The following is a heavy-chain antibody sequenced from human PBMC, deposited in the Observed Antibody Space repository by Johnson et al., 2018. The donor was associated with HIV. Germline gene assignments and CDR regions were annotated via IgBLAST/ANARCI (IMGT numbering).Heavy chain of an antibody. CDR2: ISSDGSNK. D-gene: IGHD3-3*01. J-gene: IGHJ3*02. V-gene: IGHV3-30*18. CDR1: GFTFSSYG. Sequence: QVQLVESGGGVDQPGRSLRLSCAASGFTFSSYGMHWVRQAPGKGLEWVAFISSDGSNKYFAVSVTGRFSISRDNSKNTLYLQMNSLTAEDTAVYYCAKPQGVSSGAFDIWGQGTMVTVSS. CDR3: AKPQGVSSGAFDI.